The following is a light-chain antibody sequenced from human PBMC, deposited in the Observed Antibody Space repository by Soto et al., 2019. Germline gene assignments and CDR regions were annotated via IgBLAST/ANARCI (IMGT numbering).Light chain of an antibody. CDR1: SSDGGGYDY. CDR3: SSYTDSSTL. J-gene: IGLJ2*01. Sequence: QSALTQPASVSGSPGQSITISCTGSSSDGGGYDYVSWYQHHPGKAPKLIIYDVNNRPSGVSNRFSGSKSANTASLTISGLHDEDEADYYCSSYTDSSTLFGGGTKLTVL. V-gene: IGLV2-14*03. CDR2: DVN.